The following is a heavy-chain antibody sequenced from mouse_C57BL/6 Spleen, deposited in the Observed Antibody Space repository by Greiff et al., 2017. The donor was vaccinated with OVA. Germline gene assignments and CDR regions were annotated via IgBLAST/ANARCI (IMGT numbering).Heavy chain of an antibody. Sequence: VQLQQSGPELVKPGASVKISCKASGYAFSSSWMNWVKQTPGKGLEWIGQIHPGDGDTNYKGKFKGKATLTADKTSSTSYMQLSSLTSEDSAVYFCARDELGREYFDVWGTGTTVTVSS. CDR3: ARDELGREYFDV. J-gene: IGHJ1*03. CDR1: GYAFSSSW. V-gene: IGHV1-82*01. D-gene: IGHD4-1*01. CDR2: IHPGDGDT.